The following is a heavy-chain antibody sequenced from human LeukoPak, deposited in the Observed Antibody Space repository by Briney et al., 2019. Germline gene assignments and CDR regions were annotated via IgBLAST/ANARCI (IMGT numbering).Heavy chain of an antibody. V-gene: IGHV1-2*02. D-gene: IGHD2-2*02. CDR1: GYTFTGYY. CDR2: INPNSGGT. J-gene: IGHJ5*02. Sequence: ASVNVSCKASGYTFTGYYMHWVRQAPGQGLEWMGWINPNSGGTNYAQKFQGRVTMTRDTSISTAYMELSRLRSDDTAVYYCAREELDCSSTSCHTGGNWFDPWGQGTLVTVSS. CDR3: AREELDCSSTSCHTGGNWFDP.